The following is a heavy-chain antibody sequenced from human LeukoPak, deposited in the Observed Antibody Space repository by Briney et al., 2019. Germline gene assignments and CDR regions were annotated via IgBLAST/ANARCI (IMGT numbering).Heavy chain of an antibody. Sequence: GVLRLSCAASGFTFSSYSLNWVRQAPGKGLEWVSSISGSSSYIYYADSVKGRFTISRDNAENSLYLQMNSLRAEDTAVYYCARGYYYGLDVWGKGTTVIVSS. CDR3: ARGYYYGLDV. J-gene: IGHJ6*04. V-gene: IGHV3-21*01. CDR1: GFTFSSYS. D-gene: IGHD1-14*01. CDR2: ISGSSSYI.